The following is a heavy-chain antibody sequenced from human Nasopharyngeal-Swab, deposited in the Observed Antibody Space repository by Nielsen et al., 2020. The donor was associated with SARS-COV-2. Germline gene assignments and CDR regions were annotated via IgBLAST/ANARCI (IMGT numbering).Heavy chain of an antibody. J-gene: IGHJ6*02. D-gene: IGHD6-19*01. CDR3: ARSAVAVAGRGDYYYGMDV. CDR1: VYTFTRHY. V-gene: IGHV1-2*04. CDR2: INPNSGCT. Sequence: SVTVSCQASVYTFTRHYMHWVRHPPAQGLEWMGWINPNSGCTNYAQQFQGWVTMTRDTSISTAYMELSRLRSDDTAVYYCARSAVAVAGRGDYYYGMDVWGQGTTVTVSS.